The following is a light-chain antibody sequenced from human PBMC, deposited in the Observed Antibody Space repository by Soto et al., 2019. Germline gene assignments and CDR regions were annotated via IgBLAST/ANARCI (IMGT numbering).Light chain of an antibody. CDR2: DAS. CDR1: QSISSS. V-gene: IGKV1-5*01. CDR3: QQYHRYSWT. J-gene: IGKJ1*01. Sequence: DIQMTQSPSTLSASVGDRVSIACRASQSISSSLAWYQQKPGKAPKLLIYDASSLESGVPSRFSGSGSGTEFILSINSLQPQDFATYYCQQYHRYSWTFGQGTKVEIK.